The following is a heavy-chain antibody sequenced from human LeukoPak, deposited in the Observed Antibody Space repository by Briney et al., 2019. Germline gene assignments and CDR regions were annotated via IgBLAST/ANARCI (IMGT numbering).Heavy chain of an antibody. V-gene: IGHV3-30*03. Sequence: GGSLRLSCAASGFTFSSYGMHWVRQAPGKGLEWVAVISYDGSNKYYADSVKGRFTISRDNSKNTLYLQMNSLRAEDTAVYYCARPRYDQGYFDYWGQGTLVTVSS. CDR1: GFTFSSYG. D-gene: IGHD3-16*01. J-gene: IGHJ4*02. CDR3: ARPRYDQGYFDY. CDR2: ISYDGSNK.